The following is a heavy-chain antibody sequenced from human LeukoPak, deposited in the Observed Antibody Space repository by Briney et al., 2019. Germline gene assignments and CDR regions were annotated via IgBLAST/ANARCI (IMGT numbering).Heavy chain of an antibody. V-gene: IGHV4-39*07. J-gene: IGHJ4*02. CDR1: GGSISSSSYY. Sequence: PSETLSLTCTVSGGSISSSSYYWGWIRQPPGKGLEWIGSIYYSGSTYYNPSLKSRVTISVDTSNNQFSLKLSSVTAADTAVYYCARAGYYYDSSGYFDYWGQGTLVTVSS. D-gene: IGHD3-22*01. CDR3: ARAGYYYDSSGYFDY. CDR2: IYYSGST.